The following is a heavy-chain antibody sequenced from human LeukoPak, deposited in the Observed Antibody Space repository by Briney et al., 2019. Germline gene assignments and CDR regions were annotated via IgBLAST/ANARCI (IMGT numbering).Heavy chain of an antibody. V-gene: IGHV1-2*02. Sequence: ASVEVSCKASGYTFTGYYMHWVRQAPGQGLEWMGWINPNSGATNYAQKFQGRVTMTRDTSISTAYMELSRLRSDDTAMYYCASGHWRGLSTPPWDYWGQGTLVTVSS. CDR3: ASGHWRGLSTPPWDY. D-gene: IGHD3-16*01. CDR2: INPNSGAT. CDR1: GYTFTGYY. J-gene: IGHJ4*02.